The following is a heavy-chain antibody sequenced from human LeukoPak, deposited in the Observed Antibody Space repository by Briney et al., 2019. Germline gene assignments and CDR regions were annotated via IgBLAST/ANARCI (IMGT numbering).Heavy chain of an antibody. J-gene: IGHJ4*02. CDR2: IKQDGSEK. V-gene: IGHV3-7*04. D-gene: IGHD6-13*01. CDR3: ARGTIAAAGYYYFDY. Sequence: AGSLRLSCAASGFTFSSYRMSWVRQAPGKGLEWGANIKQDGSEKYYVDSVKGRFTISRDNAKNSLYLQMNSLRAEDTAVYYCARGTIAAAGYYYFDYWGQGTQVTVSS. CDR1: GFTFSSYR.